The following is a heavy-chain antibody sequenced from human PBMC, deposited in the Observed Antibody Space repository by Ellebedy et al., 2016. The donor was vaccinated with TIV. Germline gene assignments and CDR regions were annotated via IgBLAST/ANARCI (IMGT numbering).Heavy chain of an antibody. D-gene: IGHD3-10*01. CDR1: GYTCTSYD. Sequence: ASVKVSCKASGYTCTSYDINWVRQATGQGREWMGWMNPNSGNTGYAQKFQGRVTMTRNTSISTAYMELSSLRSEDTAVYYCARGMVRGVTWNWFDPWGQGTLVTVSS. CDR2: MNPNSGNT. CDR3: ARGMVRGVTWNWFDP. J-gene: IGHJ5*02. V-gene: IGHV1-8*01.